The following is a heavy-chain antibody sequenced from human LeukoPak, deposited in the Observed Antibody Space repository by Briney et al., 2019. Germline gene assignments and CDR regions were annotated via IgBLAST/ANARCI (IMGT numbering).Heavy chain of an antibody. D-gene: IGHD4-17*01. V-gene: IGHV1-18*01. Sequence: ASVKVSCKASGYTFTSYGISWVRQAPGQGLEWMGRISAYNGNTNYAQKLQGRVTMTTDTSTSTAYMELRRLRSDDTAVYYCARTPTYYYYYMDVWGKGTTVTVSS. CDR3: ARTPTYYYYYMDV. J-gene: IGHJ6*03. CDR2: ISAYNGNT. CDR1: GYTFTSYG.